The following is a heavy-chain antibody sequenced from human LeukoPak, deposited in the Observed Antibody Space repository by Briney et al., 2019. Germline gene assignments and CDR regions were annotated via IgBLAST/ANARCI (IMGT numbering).Heavy chain of an antibody. V-gene: IGHV4-34*01. Sequence: PSETLSLTRAVYGGSFSDYYWSWIRQPPGKGLEWIGEINHSGSTNYNPSLKSRVTISVDTSKNQFSLKLSSVTAADTAVYYCARVATVTTDDYWGQGTLVTVSS. D-gene: IGHD4-17*01. CDR2: INHSGST. J-gene: IGHJ4*02. CDR1: GGSFSDYY. CDR3: ARVATVTTDDY.